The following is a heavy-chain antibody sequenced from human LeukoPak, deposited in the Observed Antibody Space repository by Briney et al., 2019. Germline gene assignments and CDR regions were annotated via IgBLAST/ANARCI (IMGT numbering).Heavy chain of an antibody. CDR3: TTDSLWFGEFDY. J-gene: IGHJ4*02. CDR1: GFTVSSNY. D-gene: IGHD3-10*01. V-gene: IGHV3-66*01. CDR2: IYSGGST. Sequence: GGSLRLSCAASGFTVSSNYMSWVRQAPGKGLEWVSVIYSGGSTYYADSVKGRFTISRDNSKNTLYLQMNSLRAEDTAVYYCTTDSLWFGEFDYWGQGTLVTVSP.